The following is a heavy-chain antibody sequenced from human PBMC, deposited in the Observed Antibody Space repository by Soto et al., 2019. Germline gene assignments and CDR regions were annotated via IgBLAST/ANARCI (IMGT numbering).Heavy chain of an antibody. CDR2: ISGSGGST. V-gene: IGHV3-23*01. D-gene: IGHD3-22*01. CDR1: GFTFSSYA. CDR3: AKDPAYDSSGYYSDPDYFDY. J-gene: IGHJ4*02. Sequence: GGSLRLSCAASGFTFSSYAMSWVRQAPGKGLEWVSAISGSGGSTYYADSVKGRFTISRDNSKNTLYLQMNSLRAEDTAVYYCAKDPAYDSSGYYSDPDYFDYWGQGTLVTVSS.